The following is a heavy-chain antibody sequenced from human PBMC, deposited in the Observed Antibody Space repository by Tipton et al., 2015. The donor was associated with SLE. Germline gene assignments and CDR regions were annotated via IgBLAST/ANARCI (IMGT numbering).Heavy chain of an antibody. Sequence: TLSLTYTVSGGSISSYYWSWIRQPPGKGLEWIGYIYYSGSTNYNPSLKSRVTISVDTSKNQFSLKLSSVTAADTAVYYCAKHRYWFDPWGQGTLVTVSS. CDR2: IYYSGST. CDR3: AKHRYWFDP. J-gene: IGHJ5*02. CDR1: GGSISSYY. V-gene: IGHV4-59*08.